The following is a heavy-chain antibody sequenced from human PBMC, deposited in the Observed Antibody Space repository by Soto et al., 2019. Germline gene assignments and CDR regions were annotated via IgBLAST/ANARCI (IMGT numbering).Heavy chain of an antibody. CDR1: GGTFSSYT. CDR2: IIPILGIA. CDR3: AREEYYYGSGAFFDY. V-gene: IGHV1-69*08. D-gene: IGHD3-10*01. Sequence: QVQLVQSGAEVKKPGSSVKVSCKASGGTFSSYTISWVRQAPGQGLEWMGRIIPILGIANYAQNFQGRVTITADKSTSTAYMELSSLRSEDTAVYYCAREEYYYGSGAFFDYWGQGTLVTAS. J-gene: IGHJ4*02.